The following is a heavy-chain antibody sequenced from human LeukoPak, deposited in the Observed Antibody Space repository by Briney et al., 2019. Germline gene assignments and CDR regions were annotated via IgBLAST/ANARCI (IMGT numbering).Heavy chain of an antibody. V-gene: IGHV4-34*01. CDR3: ARADSMVAHDY. CDR2: INHSGST. CDR1: GGSFSGYY. D-gene: IGHD4/OR15-4a*01. J-gene: IGHJ4*02. Sequence: SETLSLTCAVYGGSFSGYYWSWIRQPPGKGLEWIGEINHSGSTNYNPSLKSRVTISVDTSKNQFSLKLSSVTAADTAVYYCARADSMVAHDYWGQGTLVTVSS.